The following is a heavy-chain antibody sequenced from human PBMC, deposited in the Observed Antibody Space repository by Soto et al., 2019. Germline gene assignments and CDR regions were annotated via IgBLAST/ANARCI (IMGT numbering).Heavy chain of an antibody. J-gene: IGHJ4*02. CDR3: ARGYYSXSNPSSFDY. CDR1: GGTFSSYT. CDR2: ITPTLNIA. D-gene: IGHD1-26*01. Sequence: QLQLVQSGAEVREPGSSVKVSCKASGGTFSSYTVIWVRQAPGQGLEWMGGITPTLNIAKYAEKFQGRVTITADESTSTVNMHLSSLRXEDTAVYFCARGYYSXSNPSSFDYWGQGTLVAVSS. V-gene: IGHV1-69*01.